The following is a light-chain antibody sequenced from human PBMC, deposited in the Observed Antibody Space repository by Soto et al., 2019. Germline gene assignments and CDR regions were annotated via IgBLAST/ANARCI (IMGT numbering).Light chain of an antibody. V-gene: IGKV3-20*01. J-gene: IGKJ1*01. Sequence: ENVLTQSQGTLSLSPGERATLSCRAGQSVSRSYLAWYQQKPGQAPRLLIYGASNRATGLPDRFSGGGSGTDFTLTISRLEPEDFAVYYCQQYDSSPLTFGQGTKVEIK. CDR1: QSVSRSY. CDR3: QQYDSSPLT. CDR2: GAS.